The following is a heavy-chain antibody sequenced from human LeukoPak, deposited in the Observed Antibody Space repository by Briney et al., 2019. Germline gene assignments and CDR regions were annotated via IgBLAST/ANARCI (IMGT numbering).Heavy chain of an antibody. CDR2: IIPILGIA. D-gene: IGHD2-15*01. V-gene: IGHV1-69*04. Sequence: SVKVSCKASGGTFSSYAISWVRQAPGQGLEWMGRIIPILGIANYAQKFQGRVTITADKSTSTAYMELSSLRSEDTAVYYCATADTVVVAENWFDPRGQGTLVTVSS. J-gene: IGHJ5*02. CDR1: GGTFSSYA. CDR3: ATADTVVVAENWFDP.